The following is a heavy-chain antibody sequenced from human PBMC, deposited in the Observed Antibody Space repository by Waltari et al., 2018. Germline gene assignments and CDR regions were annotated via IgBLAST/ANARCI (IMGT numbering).Heavy chain of an antibody. J-gene: IGHJ4*02. CDR2: ISSSSSYI. Sequence: EVQLVESGGGLVKPGGSLRLSCAASGFTFSSYSMNWVRQAPGNGLELVSSISSSSSYIYYADSVKGRFTISRDNAKNSLYLQMNSLRAEDTAVYYCAREAYSGYDTVGYWGQGTLVTVSS. CDR3: AREAYSGYDTVGY. V-gene: IGHV3-21*01. CDR1: GFTFSSYS. D-gene: IGHD5-12*01.